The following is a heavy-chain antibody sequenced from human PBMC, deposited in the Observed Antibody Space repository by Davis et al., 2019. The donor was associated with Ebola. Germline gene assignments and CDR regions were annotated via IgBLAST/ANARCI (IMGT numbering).Heavy chain of an antibody. J-gene: IGHJ5*02. CDR1: GGSISSGSYY. V-gene: IGHV4-61*09. Sequence: SETLSLTCTVSGGSISSGSYYWSWIRQPAGKGLEWIGHMYTSGSTNYNTSLKSRVTISADTSKNQFFLKLSSVTAADTAVYFCARGGHWFVPWGQGTLVTVSS. CDR2: MYTSGST. CDR3: ARGGHWFVP.